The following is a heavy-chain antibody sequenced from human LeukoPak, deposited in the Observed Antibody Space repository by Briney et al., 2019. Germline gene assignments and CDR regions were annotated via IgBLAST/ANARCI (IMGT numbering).Heavy chain of an antibody. CDR1: GGSISSYY. D-gene: IGHD6-13*01. CDR3: ARVVSGSWYYFDY. J-gene: IGHJ4*02. V-gene: IGHV4-59*01. Sequence: SETLSLTCTVSGGSISSYYWSWIRQPPGKGLEWIGYIYYSGGTNYNPSLKSRVTISVDTSKNQFSLKLSSVTAADTAVYYCARVVSGSWYYFDYWGQGTLVTVSS. CDR2: IYYSGGT.